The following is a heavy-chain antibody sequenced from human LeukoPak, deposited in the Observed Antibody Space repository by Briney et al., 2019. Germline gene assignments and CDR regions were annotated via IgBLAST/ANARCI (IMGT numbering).Heavy chain of an antibody. D-gene: IGHD3-10*01. CDR3: AKGEVRGVIITLPRDG. V-gene: IGHV3-43*01. Sequence: AGGSLRLSCAASGFTFDDYTMHWVRQAPGKGLEWVSLISWDGGSTYYADSVKGRFTISRDNSKNSLYLQMNSLRTEDTALYYCAKGEVRGVIITLPRDGWGQGTLVTVSS. J-gene: IGHJ4*02. CDR1: GFTFDDYT. CDR2: ISWDGGST.